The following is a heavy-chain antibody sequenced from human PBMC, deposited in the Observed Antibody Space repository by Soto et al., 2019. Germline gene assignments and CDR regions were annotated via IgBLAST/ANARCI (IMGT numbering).Heavy chain of an antibody. CDR1: GFTFSSYA. CDR3: ARGRYYYSSGYYPPPADY. J-gene: IGHJ4*02. CDR2: ISYDGSNK. V-gene: IGHV3-30-3*01. D-gene: IGHD3-22*01. Sequence: PGGSLRLSCAASGFTFSSYAMHWVRQAPGKGLEWVAVISYDGSNKYYADSVKGRFTISRDNSKNTLYLQMNSLRAEDTAVYYCARGRYYYSSGYYPPPADYWGQGTLVTVSS.